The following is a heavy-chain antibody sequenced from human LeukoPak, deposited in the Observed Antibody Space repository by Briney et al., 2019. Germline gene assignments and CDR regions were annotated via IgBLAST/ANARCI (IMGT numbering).Heavy chain of an antibody. V-gene: IGHV1-69*05. J-gene: IGHJ4*02. D-gene: IGHD5-18*01. Sequence: SVKVSCKASGGTFSSYAISWVRQAPGQGLEWMGGIIPIFGTANYAQKFQGRVTITTDESTSTAYMELSSLRSEDTAVYYCARSPLVPYRGYSYGRYFDYWGQGTLVTVSS. CDR3: ARSPLVPYRGYSYGRYFDY. CDR1: GGTFSSYA. CDR2: IIPIFGTA.